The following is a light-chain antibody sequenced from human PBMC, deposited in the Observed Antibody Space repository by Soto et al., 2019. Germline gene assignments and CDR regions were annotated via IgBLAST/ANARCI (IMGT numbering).Light chain of an antibody. J-gene: IGKJ1*01. V-gene: IGKV3-20*01. CDR2: GAS. CDR1: QSVSSNY. CDR3: QQYGRSPAT. Sequence: EIVLTQSPGTLSLSPGERATLSCRASQSVSSNYLAWYQQKPGQAPRLLIFGASRRASDIPDRFSGSGSGTDFTLTIGRLEPEDFAVYYCQQYGRSPATFGQGTKVEIK.